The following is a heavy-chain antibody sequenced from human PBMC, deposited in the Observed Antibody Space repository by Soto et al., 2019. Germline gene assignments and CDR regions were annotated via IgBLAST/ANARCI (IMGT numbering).Heavy chain of an antibody. J-gene: IGHJ4*02. Sequence: ASVKVSCKASGYTFTSYGISWVRQAPGQGLEWMGWISAYNGNTNYAQKLQGRVTMTTDTSTSTAYMELRSLRSDDTAVYYCARDYYGSGSYGCDYWGRGTLVTVSS. CDR1: GYTFTSYG. CDR3: ARDYYGSGSYGCDY. V-gene: IGHV1-18*01. CDR2: ISAYNGNT. D-gene: IGHD3-10*01.